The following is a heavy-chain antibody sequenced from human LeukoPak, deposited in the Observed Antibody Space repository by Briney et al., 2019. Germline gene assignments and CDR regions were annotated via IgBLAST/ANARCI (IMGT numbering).Heavy chain of an antibody. CDR3: ARGTYGMDV. CDR1: GFTFDDYA. CDR2: ISGDGDST. Sequence: PGGSLRLSCAASGFTFDDYAIHWVRQAPGKGLEWVSLISGDGDSTYYADSVKGRFTISRDNAKNTLYLQMNSLRAEDTAAYYCARGTYGMDVWGQGTTVTVSS. J-gene: IGHJ6*02. V-gene: IGHV3-43*02.